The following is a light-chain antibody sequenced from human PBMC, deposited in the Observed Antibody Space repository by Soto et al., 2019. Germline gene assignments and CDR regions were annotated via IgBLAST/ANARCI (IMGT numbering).Light chain of an antibody. CDR1: QTISSW. CDR2: KAS. Sequence: DIQMTQPPSTLSGSVGDRVTITCRASQTISSWLAWYQQKPGKAPKLLIYKASTLKSGVPSRFSGSGSGTEFTLTISCLQSEDFATYYCQQYYSYPLTFGQGTKVDIK. CDR3: QQYYSYPLT. J-gene: IGKJ1*01. V-gene: IGKV1-5*03.